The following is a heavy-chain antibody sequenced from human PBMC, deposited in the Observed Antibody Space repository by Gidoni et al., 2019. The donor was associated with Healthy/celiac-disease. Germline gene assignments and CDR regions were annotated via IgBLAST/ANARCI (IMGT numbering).Heavy chain of an antibody. V-gene: IGHV4-39*01. CDR2: ISYSGST. D-gene: IGHD5-18*01. Sequence: QLQLQESGPGLVKPSETLSLTCTVSGGSISSSSYYWGWIRQPPGKGLEWIGSISYSGSTYYNPSLKSRVTISVDTSKNQFSLKLSSVTAADTAVYYCARSGYSYAIDYYYGMDVWGQGTTVTVSS. CDR1: GGSISSSSYY. CDR3: ARSGYSYAIDYYYGMDV. J-gene: IGHJ6*02.